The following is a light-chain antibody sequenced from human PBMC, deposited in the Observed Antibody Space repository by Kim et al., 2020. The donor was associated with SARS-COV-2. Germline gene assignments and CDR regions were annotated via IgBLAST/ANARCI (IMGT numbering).Light chain of an antibody. V-gene: IGLV3-19*01. CDR3: NSRDTSNFVI. Sequence: SSELTQDPAVSVALGQTVRITCQGDSLRQYYASWYQQKPGQAPVLLISGKNTRPSGIPDRFSGSSSGNTASLTIAGAQAEDEADYYCNSRDTSNFVIFGGGTKLTVL. CDR1: SLRQYY. J-gene: IGLJ2*01. CDR2: GKN.